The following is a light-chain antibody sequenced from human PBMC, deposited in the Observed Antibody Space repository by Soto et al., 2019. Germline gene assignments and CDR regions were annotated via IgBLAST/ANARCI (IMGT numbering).Light chain of an antibody. J-gene: IGLJ1*01. Sequence: QSVLTQPASVSGSPGQSITISCTGTSSDVGGYNYVSWYQHHPGKAPKLIIYDVSNRPSGVSNLFSGSKSGNTASLTISGLQPEDEADYYYSSYTTSNTRQIVFGTGTKVTVL. V-gene: IGLV2-14*03. CDR3: SSYTTSNTRQIV. CDR2: DVS. CDR1: SSDVGGYNY.